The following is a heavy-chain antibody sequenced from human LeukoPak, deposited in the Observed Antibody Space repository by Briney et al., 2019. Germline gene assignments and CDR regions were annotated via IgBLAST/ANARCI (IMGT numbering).Heavy chain of an antibody. CDR1: GFTFSSYG. CDR3: AKHYYDSSGYSPLDY. Sequence: PGGSLRLSCAASGFTFSSYGMSWVRQAPGKGLEWVSAISGSGGSTYYADSVKGRFTISRDNSKNTLYLQMNSLRAEGTAVYYCAKHYYDSSGYSPLDYWGQGTLVTVSS. CDR2: ISGSGGST. J-gene: IGHJ4*02. D-gene: IGHD3-22*01. V-gene: IGHV3-23*01.